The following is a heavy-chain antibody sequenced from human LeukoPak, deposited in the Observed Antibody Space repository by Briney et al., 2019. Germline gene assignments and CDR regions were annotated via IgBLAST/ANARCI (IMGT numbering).Heavy chain of an antibody. CDR2: IYPGDSDT. CDR3: ARLGRDIAAAGYYYYYYMDV. CDR1: GYSFTSYW. J-gene: IGHJ6*03. D-gene: IGHD6-13*01. Sequence: GESLKISCKGSGYSFTSYWTGWVRQMPGKGLEWMGIIYPGDSDTRYSPSFQGQVTISADKSISTAYLQWSSLKASDTAMYYCARLGRDIAAAGYYYYYYMDVWGKGTTVTVSS. V-gene: IGHV5-51*01.